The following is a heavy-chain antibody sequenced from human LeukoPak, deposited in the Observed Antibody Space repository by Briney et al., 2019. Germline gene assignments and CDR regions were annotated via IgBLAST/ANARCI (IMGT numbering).Heavy chain of an antibody. CDR3: AKGRYYDSSGYYME. Sequence: SGGSLRLSCAASGFTFSSYAMSWVRQAPGKGLEWVSAISGSGGSTYYADSVKGRFTISRDNSKNTLYLQMNSLRAEDTAVYYCAKGRYYDSSGYYMEWGQGTLVTVSS. V-gene: IGHV3-23*01. D-gene: IGHD3-22*01. J-gene: IGHJ4*02. CDR1: GFTFSSYA. CDR2: ISGSGGST.